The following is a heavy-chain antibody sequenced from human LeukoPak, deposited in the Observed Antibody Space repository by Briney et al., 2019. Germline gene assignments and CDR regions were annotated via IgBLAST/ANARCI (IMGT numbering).Heavy chain of an antibody. J-gene: IGHJ5*02. D-gene: IGHD1-20*01. CDR2: INPSGGST. CDR3: ARDQFSNWNDNNNWFDP. Sequence: ASVKVSCKASGYTFTSYYMHWVRQAPGQGLEWMGIINPSGGSTSYEQKFQGRVTMTRDTSTNTVYMELSSLRSEDTAVYYCARDQFSNWNDNNNWFDPWGQGTLVTVSS. V-gene: IGHV1-46*01. CDR1: GYTFTSYY.